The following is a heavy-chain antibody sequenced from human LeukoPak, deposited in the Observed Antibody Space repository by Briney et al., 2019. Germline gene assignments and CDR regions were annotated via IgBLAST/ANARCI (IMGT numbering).Heavy chain of an antibody. D-gene: IGHD3-22*01. J-gene: IGHJ3*02. V-gene: IGHV1-8*01. Sequence: ASVKVSCKASGYTFTSYDINWVRQATGQGLEWMGWMNPNSGNTGYAQKFQGRVTITTDESTSTAYMELSSLRSEDTAVYYCARSHRITMIVVGQTNAFDIWGQGTMVTVSS. CDR3: ARSHRITMIVVGQTNAFDI. CDR1: GYTFTSYD. CDR2: MNPNSGNT.